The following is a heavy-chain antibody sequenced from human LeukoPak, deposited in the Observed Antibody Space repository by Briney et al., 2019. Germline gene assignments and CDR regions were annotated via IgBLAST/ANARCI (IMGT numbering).Heavy chain of an antibody. CDR3: AREYTLYRSGWFLDY. CDR1: GGSISSYY. Sequence: SETLSLTCTVSGGSISSYYWSWIRQPPGKGLEWIGSIDYSGSTYYNPSLKSRATISIDTSKNHFSLKVRSVTAADTAVYYCAREYTLYRSGWFLDYWGQGTVVTVSS. D-gene: IGHD6-19*01. CDR2: IDYSGST. V-gene: IGHV4-59*12. J-gene: IGHJ4*02.